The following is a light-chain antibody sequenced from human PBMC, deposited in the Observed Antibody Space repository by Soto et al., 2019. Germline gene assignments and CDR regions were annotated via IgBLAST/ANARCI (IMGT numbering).Light chain of an antibody. Sequence: QSVLTQPPSASGCPGQSVTVSCTGTSSDVGAYNYVSWYQQLPGKAPKLIIYEVSKRPSGVPDRFSGSKSGNTASLTVSGLQAEDEADYYCTSYAGTYSFFYVFGTGTKVT. CDR3: TSYAGTYSFFYV. V-gene: IGLV2-8*01. CDR2: EVS. CDR1: SSDVGAYNY. J-gene: IGLJ1*01.